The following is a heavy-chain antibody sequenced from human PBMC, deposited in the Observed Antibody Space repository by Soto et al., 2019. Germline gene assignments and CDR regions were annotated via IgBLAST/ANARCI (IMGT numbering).Heavy chain of an antibody. CDR1: GFTFSSYS. J-gene: IGHJ3*02. CDR2: ISSSSSYI. Sequence: GESLKISCAASGFTFSSYSMNWVRQAPGKGLEWVSSISSSSSYIYYADSVKGRFTISRDNAKNSLYLQMNSLRAEDTAVYYCARPRIVGATDAFDIWGQGTMVTVSS. D-gene: IGHD1-26*01. CDR3: ARPRIVGATDAFDI. V-gene: IGHV3-21*01.